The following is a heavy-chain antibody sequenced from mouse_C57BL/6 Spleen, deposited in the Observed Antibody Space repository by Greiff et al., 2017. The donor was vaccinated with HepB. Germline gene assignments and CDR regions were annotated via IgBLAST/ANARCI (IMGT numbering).Heavy chain of an antibody. CDR3: ARSTMVTYWYFDV. D-gene: IGHD2-2*01. J-gene: IGHJ1*03. CDR2: INPNYGTT. V-gene: IGHV1-39*01. CDR1: GYSFTDYN. Sequence: VQLQQSGPELVKPGASVKISCKASGYSFTDYNMNWVKQSNGKSLEWIGVINPNYGTTSYNQKFKGKATLTVDQSSSTASMQLNRLTSEDSAVYYCARSTMVTYWYFDVWGTGTTATVSS.